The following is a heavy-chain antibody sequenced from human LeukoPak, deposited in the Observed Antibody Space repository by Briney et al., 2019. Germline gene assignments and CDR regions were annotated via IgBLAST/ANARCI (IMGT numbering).Heavy chain of an antibody. CDR2: ASGRGDTT. D-gene: IGHD2-21*02. J-gene: IGHJ4*02. CDR3: AKEALDCGGHCGLFEN. Sequence: PGGSLRLSCADPRVTFSTYAIRWVRQSPGKGLEWVSAASGRGDTTYYADSVKGRFTVSRDVSKNTLYLQMNSLRAEDTAVYYCAKEALDCGGHCGLFENWGQGTLVTVAS. CDR1: RVTFSTYA. V-gene: IGHV3-23*01.